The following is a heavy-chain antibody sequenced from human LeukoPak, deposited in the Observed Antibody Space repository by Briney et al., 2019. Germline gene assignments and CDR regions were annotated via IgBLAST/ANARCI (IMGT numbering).Heavy chain of an antibody. D-gene: IGHD3-10*01. V-gene: IGHV3-21*01. Sequence: PGGSLRLSCAASGFTFSSYSMNWVRQAPGKGLEWASSISSSSSYIYYADSVKGRFTISRDNAKNSLYLQMNSLRAEDTAVYYCARDRLLWFGEPSNWFDPWGQGTLVTVSS. CDR2: ISSSSSYI. J-gene: IGHJ5*02. CDR1: GFTFSSYS. CDR3: ARDRLLWFGEPSNWFDP.